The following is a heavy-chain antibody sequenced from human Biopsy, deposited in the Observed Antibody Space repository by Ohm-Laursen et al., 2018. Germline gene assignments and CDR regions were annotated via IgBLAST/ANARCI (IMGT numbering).Heavy chain of an antibody. Sequence: ASVKVSCKVSGYALTELSMHWVRQAPGKGLEWMGGFAPENGKTVYAQNFQARVSMTEDTSTDTAYMELRSLRSEDTAVYYCAADINVWNVNYWGQGTQVTVSS. D-gene: IGHD1-1*01. V-gene: IGHV1-24*01. CDR1: GYALTELS. J-gene: IGHJ4*02. CDR2: FAPENGKT. CDR3: AADINVWNVNY.